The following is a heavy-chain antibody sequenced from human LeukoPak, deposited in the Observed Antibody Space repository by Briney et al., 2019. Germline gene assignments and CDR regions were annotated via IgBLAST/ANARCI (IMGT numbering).Heavy chain of an antibody. CDR2: INHSGST. CDR1: GGSFSGYY. V-gene: IGHV4-34*01. Sequence: SETLSLTCAVYGGSFSGYYWSWIRQPPGKGLEWIGEINHSGSTNYNPSLKSRVTISVDTSKNQFSLKLSSVTAADTAVYYCARVYYYDSSGIWGWFDPWGQGTLVTVSS. J-gene: IGHJ5*02. D-gene: IGHD3-22*01. CDR3: ARVYYYDSSGIWGWFDP.